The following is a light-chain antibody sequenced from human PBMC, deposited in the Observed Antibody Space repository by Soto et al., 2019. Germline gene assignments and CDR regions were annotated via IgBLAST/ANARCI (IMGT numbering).Light chain of an antibody. CDR1: QILNNC. V-gene: IGKV1-39*01. Sequence: DIQMTQSPSTLSASVGDRVTITCRASQILNNCLSWYQQKPGKAPNLLTSGAFNLQSGVPSRFSGSGSGTDFTLTISSLQPEDFATYYCQQSCITLYTFGQGTSLEIK. CDR3: QQSCITLYT. J-gene: IGKJ2*01. CDR2: GAF.